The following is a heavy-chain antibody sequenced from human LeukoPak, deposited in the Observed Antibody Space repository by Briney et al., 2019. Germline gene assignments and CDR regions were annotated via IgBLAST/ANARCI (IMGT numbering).Heavy chain of an antibody. CDR2: IKQDGSAK. J-gene: IGHJ4*02. CDR3: ARSSLGANKDY. Sequence: GGSLRLSCAGSGFTFSNYWMSWVRQAPGKGLEWVAKIKQDGSAKYYVDSVKDRFTISRDNAKNSLYLQMSSLRAEDTAVYYCARSSLGANKDYWGQGTLVTVSS. V-gene: IGHV3-7*01. CDR1: GFTFSNYW. D-gene: IGHD1-26*01.